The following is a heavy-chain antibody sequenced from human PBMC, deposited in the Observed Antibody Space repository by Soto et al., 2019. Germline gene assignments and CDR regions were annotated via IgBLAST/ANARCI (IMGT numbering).Heavy chain of an antibody. V-gene: IGHV1-69*13. J-gene: IGHJ4*02. CDR3: ARLLRKAADTFDY. CDR1: GGTFSSYA. Sequence: GASVKVSCKASGGTFSSYAISWVRQAPGQGLEWMGGIIPIFGTANYAQKFQGRVTITADESTSTAYMELSSLRSEDTAVYYCARLLRKAADTFDYWGQGTLVTVSS. D-gene: IGHD6-13*01. CDR2: IIPIFGTA.